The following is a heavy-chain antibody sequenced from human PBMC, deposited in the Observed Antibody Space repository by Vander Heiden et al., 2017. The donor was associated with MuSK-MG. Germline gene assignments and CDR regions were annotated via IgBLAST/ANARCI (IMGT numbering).Heavy chain of an antibody. CDR1: GFTFSGYW. CDR2: INSDGIST. D-gene: IGHD6-13*01. CDR3: VRVYSSSWYTAFDI. J-gene: IGHJ3*02. Sequence: ELQLVESGGGLVQPGGSLRISCAPSGFTFSGYWMYWVRQAPGKGLVWVSRINSDGISTTYADSVKGRFTISRDNAKNTLFLQMNSLRPEDTAVYYCVRVYSSSWYTAFDIWGQGTMVTVSS. V-gene: IGHV3-74*01.